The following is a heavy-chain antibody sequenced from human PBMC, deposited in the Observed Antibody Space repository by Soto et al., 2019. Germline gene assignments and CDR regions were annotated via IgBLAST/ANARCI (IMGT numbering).Heavy chain of an antibody. CDR1: GATFSGFV. CDR3: ARDATGSFGYFDL. Sequence: QVQLVQSGAEVKKPGSSVKASCEASGATFSGFVINWLRQAPGQGPEWMGGIIPMFGAADYAQKFQGRLTITADKSTTTVFMELSRLRSDDTAVYYCARDATGSFGYFDLWGRGTLVTVSS. J-gene: IGHJ2*01. V-gene: IGHV1-69*06. CDR2: IIPMFGAA.